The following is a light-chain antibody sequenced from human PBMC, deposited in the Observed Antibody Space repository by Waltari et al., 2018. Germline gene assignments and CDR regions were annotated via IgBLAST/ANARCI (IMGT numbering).Light chain of an antibody. V-gene: IGKV3-20*01. CDR2: DAS. J-gene: IGKJ1*01. CDR1: QSVSRY. CDR3: QKYGTLPAT. Sequence: EIVLTQSPGTLSLSPGERVTLSCRASQSVSRYLAWYQQKPGQAPRLLIYDASIRASGIPDRFSGSGSGTDFSLTISRLEPEDFAVYYCQKYGTLPATFGQGTKVQMK.